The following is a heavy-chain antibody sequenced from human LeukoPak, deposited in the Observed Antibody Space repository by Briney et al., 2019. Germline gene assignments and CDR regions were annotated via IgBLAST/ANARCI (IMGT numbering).Heavy chain of an antibody. CDR1: GFTVSDNY. CDR2: IYTSGTT. V-gene: IGHV3-66*02. CDR3: ARSGRTSFYSYMDV. J-gene: IGHJ6*03. D-gene: IGHD1-7*01. Sequence: PGGSLRLSCAVSGFTVSDNYVTWVRQAPGKGLEWVSIIYTSGTTYYSDSVKGRFTISRDNSENTLYLQMNSLRAEDTAVYYCARSGRTSFYSYMDVWGKGTTVTVSS.